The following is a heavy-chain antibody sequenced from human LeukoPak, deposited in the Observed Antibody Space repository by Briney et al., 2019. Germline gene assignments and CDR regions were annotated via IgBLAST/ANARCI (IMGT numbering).Heavy chain of an antibody. V-gene: IGHV1-46*03. CDR3: ARDRSYGSGSYYYYMDV. J-gene: IGHJ6*03. CDR1: GYTFTSYY. Sequence: ASVKVSCKASGYTFTSYYMHWVRQAPGQGLEWMGIINPSGGSTSYAQKFQGRVTMTRDTSTSTAYMVLSSLRSEDTAVYYCARDRSYGSGSYYYYMDVWGKGTTVTVSS. CDR2: INPSGGST. D-gene: IGHD3-10*01.